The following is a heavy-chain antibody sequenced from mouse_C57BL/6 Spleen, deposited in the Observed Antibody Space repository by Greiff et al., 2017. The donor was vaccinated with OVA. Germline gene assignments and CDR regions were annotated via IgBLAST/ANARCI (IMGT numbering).Heavy chain of an antibody. J-gene: IGHJ2*01. Sequence: VQLKESGAELVKPGASVKLSCTASGFNIKDYYMHWVKQRTEQGLEWIGRIDPEDGETKYAPKFQGKATITADTSSNTAYLQLSSLTSEDTAVYYCARITTVVATREAFDYWGQGTTLTVSS. D-gene: IGHD1-1*01. CDR1: GFNIKDYY. V-gene: IGHV14-2*01. CDR3: ARITTVVATREAFDY. CDR2: IDPEDGET.